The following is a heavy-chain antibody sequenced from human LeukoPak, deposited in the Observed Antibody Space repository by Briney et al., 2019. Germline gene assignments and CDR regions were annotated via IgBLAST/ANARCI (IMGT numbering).Heavy chain of an antibody. V-gene: IGHV4-4*07. CDR3: ARGKVVAGTPGQSSWDY. CDR1: GGSISTYY. J-gene: IGHJ4*02. Sequence: SSETLSLTCTVSGGSISTYYWNWIRQPAGKGLEWVGRIYTSGSTNYNPSLKSRVTMSVGTSKNQFSLKLSSVTAADTAVYYCARGKVVAGTPGQSSWDYWGQGTLVTVSS. D-gene: IGHD6-19*01. CDR2: IYTSGST.